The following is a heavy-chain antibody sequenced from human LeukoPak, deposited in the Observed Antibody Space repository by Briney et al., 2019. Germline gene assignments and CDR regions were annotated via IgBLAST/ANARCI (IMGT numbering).Heavy chain of an antibody. J-gene: IGHJ4*02. CDR2: IYGSGVSI. D-gene: IGHD1-26*01. Sequence: GGSLRLSCVASGYTFKQYVMNWVRQAPGRGLEWLAPIYGSGVSISYADSVKGRFTISRDNSNNTLYLQMNSLRAEDTAMYYCAKDLGWELPAEAYWGQGILVTVSS. CDR3: AKDLGWELPAEAY. CDR1: GYTFKQYV. V-gene: IGHV3-23*01.